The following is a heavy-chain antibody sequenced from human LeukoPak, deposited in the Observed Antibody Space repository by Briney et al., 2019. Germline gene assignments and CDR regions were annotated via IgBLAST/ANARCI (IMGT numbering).Heavy chain of an antibody. D-gene: IGHD1-26*01. CDR2: INPNSGDT. J-gene: IGHJ5*02. CDR1: GYTSTGYY. CDR3: ARDRSDNWFDP. Sequence: ASVKVSCKASGYTSTGYYIHWVRQAPGQGLEWMGWINPNSGDTKYAQKFQGRVTMTRDTSISTAYMELSRLRSDDTAVYYCARDRSDNWFDPWGQGTLVTVSS. V-gene: IGHV1-2*02.